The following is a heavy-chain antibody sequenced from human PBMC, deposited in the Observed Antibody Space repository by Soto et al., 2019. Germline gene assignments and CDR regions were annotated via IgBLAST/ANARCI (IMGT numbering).Heavy chain of an antibody. CDR2: IYYSGST. CDR3: ARDEGYYGSGSYGY. Sequence: SETLSLTCTVSGGSISSGDYYWSWIRQPPGKGLEWIGYIYYSGSTYYNPSLKSRVTISVDTSKNQFSLKLSSVTAADTAVYYCARDEGYYGSGSYGYWGQGTLVTVSS. V-gene: IGHV4-30-4*01. D-gene: IGHD3-10*01. CDR1: GGSISSGDYY. J-gene: IGHJ4*02.